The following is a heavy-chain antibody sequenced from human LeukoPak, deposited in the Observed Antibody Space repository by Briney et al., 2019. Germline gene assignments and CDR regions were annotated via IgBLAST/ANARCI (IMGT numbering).Heavy chain of an antibody. Sequence: ASVKVSCKASGYTFTGHYMHWVRQAPGQGLEWMGWIYPASGGTKYAQKFQGRVTMTRDTSISTAYMELSRLTSDDTAVYYCARATDISSWYLAYWGQGTLVTVSS. CDR3: ARATDISSWYLAY. J-gene: IGHJ4*02. CDR2: IYPASGGT. D-gene: IGHD6-13*01. V-gene: IGHV1-2*02. CDR1: GYTFTGHY.